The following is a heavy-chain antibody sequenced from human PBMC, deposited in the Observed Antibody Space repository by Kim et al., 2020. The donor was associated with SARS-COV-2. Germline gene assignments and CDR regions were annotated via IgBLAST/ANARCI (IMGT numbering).Heavy chain of an antibody. D-gene: IGHD5-18*01. J-gene: IGHJ4*02. Sequence: YAVSVKSRITINPDTSKNQFSLQLNSVTPEDTAVYYCARGLREYSYQFDYWGQGSQVTVSS. CDR3: ARGLREYSYQFDY. V-gene: IGHV6-1*01.